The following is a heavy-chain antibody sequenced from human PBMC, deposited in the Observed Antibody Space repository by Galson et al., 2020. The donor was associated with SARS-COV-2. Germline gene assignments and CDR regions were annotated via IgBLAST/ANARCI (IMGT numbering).Heavy chain of an antibody. CDR3: ARHDSVVAYFDY. CDR2: VYYNGNT. Sequence: SETLSLTCTLSGGSFSRYYGSWIRQPPGKGLAWIGFVYYNGNTNYNPSLKSRVSISIDTSENQFSLKLSSVTAADTAVYFCARHDSVVAYFDYWGQGVLVTVSS. CDR1: GGSFSRYY. D-gene: IGHD2-21*01. J-gene: IGHJ4*02. V-gene: IGHV4-59*08.